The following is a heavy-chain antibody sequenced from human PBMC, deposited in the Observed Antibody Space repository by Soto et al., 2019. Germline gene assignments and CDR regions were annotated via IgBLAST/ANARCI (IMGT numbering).Heavy chain of an antibody. J-gene: IGHJ4*01. D-gene: IGHD6-19*01. CDR1: GFFFSSYT. CDR3: AKARDQQWVRIPVDY. Sequence: EVQLLESGGGLVQPGGSLRLSCVGSGFFFSSYTMTWVRQAPGKGLEWVSSFSATSENTYYADSVRGRFSISRDNCKNTLFLQMISLTAEDTAMYYCAKARDQQWVRIPVDYWGQGVLVTVAS. V-gene: IGHV3-23*01. CDR2: FSATSENT.